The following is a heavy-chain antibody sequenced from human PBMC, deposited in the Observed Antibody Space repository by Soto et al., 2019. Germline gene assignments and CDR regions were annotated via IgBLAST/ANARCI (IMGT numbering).Heavy chain of an antibody. J-gene: IGHJ4*01. V-gene: IGHV1-18*04. D-gene: IGHD4-17*01. CDR3: ARVVKSGDYGDYGRYYFDY. CDR2: ISAYSGNT. CDR1: GYTFTTYG. Sequence: QVQLVQSGAEVKKPGASVKVSCKASGYTFTTYGITWVRQAPGQGLEWLGWISAYSGNTNYAQKRQGRLTVTTDTSTNPAYMDLRSLRYDDTAVYYCARVVKSGDYGDYGRYYFDYWGHGTLVTVSS.